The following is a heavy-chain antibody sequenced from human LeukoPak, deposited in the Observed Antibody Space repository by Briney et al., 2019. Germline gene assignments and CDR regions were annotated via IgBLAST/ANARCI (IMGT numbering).Heavy chain of an antibody. J-gene: IGHJ5*02. CDR3: ARDRVSGGYDFYNWFDP. D-gene: IGHD5-12*01. CDR1: GGTFSSHA. Sequence: SVTVSCKASGGTFSSHAISWVRQAPGEGLERMGGIIPIFGTANYAQKFQGRVTITADESTSTAYMELSSLRSEDTAVYYCARDRVSGGYDFYNWFDPWGQGTLVTVSS. V-gene: IGHV1-69*13. CDR2: IIPIFGTA.